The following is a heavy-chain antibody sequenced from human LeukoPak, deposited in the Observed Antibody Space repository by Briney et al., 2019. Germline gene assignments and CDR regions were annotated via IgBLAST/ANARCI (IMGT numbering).Heavy chain of an antibody. Sequence: SVKVSCKASGGTFSSYAISWVRQAPGQGLEWMGGIIPIFGTANYAQKFQGRVTITTDESTSTAYMEMSSLRSEDTAVYYCARDGKSGSYGWSVDYWGQGTLVTVSS. CDR1: GGTFSSYA. CDR2: IIPIFGTA. J-gene: IGHJ4*02. CDR3: ARDGKSGSYGWSVDY. V-gene: IGHV1-69*05. D-gene: IGHD1-26*01.